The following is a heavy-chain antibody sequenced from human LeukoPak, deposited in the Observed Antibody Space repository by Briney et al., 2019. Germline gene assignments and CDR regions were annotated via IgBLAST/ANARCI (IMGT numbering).Heavy chain of an antibody. V-gene: IGHV5-51*01. CDR3: ARSGYCSSTSCYPDAFDI. CDR1: GYSFTSYW. Sequence: GESLKISCKGSGYSFTSYWIGWVRQMPGKGLEWMGIIYPGDSDTRYSPSFQGQVTISADKSISTAYLQWSSLKASDTAMYYRARSGYCSSTSCYPDAFDIWGQGTMVTVSS. CDR2: IYPGDSDT. J-gene: IGHJ3*02. D-gene: IGHD2-2*01.